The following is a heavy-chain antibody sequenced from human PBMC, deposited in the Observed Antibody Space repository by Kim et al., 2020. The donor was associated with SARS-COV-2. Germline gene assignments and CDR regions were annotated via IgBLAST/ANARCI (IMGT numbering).Heavy chain of an antibody. Sequence: GGSLRLSCAASGFTFDDYGMSWVRQAPGKGLEWVSGISWNGGSTGYADSVKGRFTISRDNAKNSLYLQMNSLRAEDTALYYCARGGARKLLWFGELLESLKRDDFYYYGMDVWGQGTTVTVSS. CDR2: ISWNGGST. J-gene: IGHJ6*02. V-gene: IGHV3-20*04. CDR1: GFTFDDYG. D-gene: IGHD3-10*01. CDR3: ARGGARKLLWFGELLESLKRDDFYYYGMDV.